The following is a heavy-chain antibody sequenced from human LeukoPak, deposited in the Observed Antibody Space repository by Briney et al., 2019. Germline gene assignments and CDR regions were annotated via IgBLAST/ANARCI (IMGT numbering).Heavy chain of an antibody. CDR3: GKDRGDSSGPTGY. Sequence: GGSLRLSCAASGFTFSSYAMNWVRQAPGKGLEWVSAISGSGGSTYYADSVKGRFTISRDNSKNTLYLQMNSLRAEDTAVNYCGKDRGDSSGPTGYWGQGTMVTVSS. CDR1: GFTFSSYA. D-gene: IGHD3-22*01. J-gene: IGHJ4*02. CDR2: ISGSGGST. V-gene: IGHV3-23*01.